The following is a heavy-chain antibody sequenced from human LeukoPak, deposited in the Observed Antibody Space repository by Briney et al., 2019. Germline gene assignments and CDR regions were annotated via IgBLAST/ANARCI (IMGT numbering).Heavy chain of an antibody. CDR3: ARLKLERDVLLWFGELYYYFDY. CDR1: GYTFTSYD. V-gene: IGHV1-8*03. Sequence: ASVKVSCKASGYTFTSYDINWVRQATGQGLEWMGWMNPNSGNTGYAQKFQGRVTITRNTSISTAYMELSSLRSEDTAVYYCARLKLERDVLLWFGELYYYFDYWGQGTLVTVSS. J-gene: IGHJ4*02. CDR2: MNPNSGNT. D-gene: IGHD3-10*01.